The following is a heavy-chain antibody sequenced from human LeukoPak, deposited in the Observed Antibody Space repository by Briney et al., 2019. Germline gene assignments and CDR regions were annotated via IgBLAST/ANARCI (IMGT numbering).Heavy chain of an antibody. J-gene: IGHJ4*02. Sequence: ASVKVSCKDSGYTFTGYFIHWVRQAPGQGLEWMGWINPNSGGTNYALKFQGRVTMTRDTSTTTAYMELSRLRSDDTAVYYCARVVSRIAVAGDCWGQGTLVTVSS. CDR3: ARVVSRIAVAGDC. CDR2: INPNSGGT. CDR1: GYTFTGYF. D-gene: IGHD6-19*01. V-gene: IGHV1-2*02.